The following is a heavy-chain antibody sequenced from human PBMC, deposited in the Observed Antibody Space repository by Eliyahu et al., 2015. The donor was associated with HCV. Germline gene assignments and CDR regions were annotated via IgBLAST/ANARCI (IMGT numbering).Heavy chain of an antibody. D-gene: IGHD4-11*01. CDR2: TFIRGTT. J-gene: IGHJ3*01. CDR1: GASIKNYY. Sequence: QVQLQESGPRVVKASETLSLTCXVSGASIKNYYWTWIRXPAGTGLQWIGRTFIRGTTDYNPTLKGRVTMSVDTSKSQVSLRLTSVTAADTAVYYCASQFDYSSFDQWGHGTMVTVSS. V-gene: IGHV4-4*07. CDR3: ASQFDYSSFDQ.